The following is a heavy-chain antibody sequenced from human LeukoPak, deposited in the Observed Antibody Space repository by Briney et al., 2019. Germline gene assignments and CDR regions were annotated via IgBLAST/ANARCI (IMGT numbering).Heavy chain of an antibody. V-gene: IGHV3-9*01. CDR2: ISWNSGNI. J-gene: IGHJ4*02. Sequence: GRSLRLSCAGSGFTFDEYAMHWVRQVPGKGLEWVSGISWNSGNIGYADSVKGRFTISRDNAKNSLYLQMNSLRAEDTALYYCTKERFAHGDYRPFDYWGQGTLVTVSS. CDR3: TKERFAHGDYRPFDY. D-gene: IGHD4-17*01. CDR1: GFTFDEYA.